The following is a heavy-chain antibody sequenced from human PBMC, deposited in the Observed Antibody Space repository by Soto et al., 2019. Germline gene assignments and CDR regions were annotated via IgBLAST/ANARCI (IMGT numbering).Heavy chain of an antibody. V-gene: IGHV3-48*03. D-gene: IGHD1-26*01. CDR1: GFTFSNYE. CDR3: ARAIGGSYLYGLDV. J-gene: IGHJ6*02. Sequence: GGSLRLSCVASGFTFSNYEMNWVRQAPGRGLECVSYISSRGSIIYYADSVKGRFTISRDNAKNSLYLQMNSLRAEDTAAYYCARAIGGSYLYGLDVWGQGTTVTVPS. CDR2: ISSRGSII.